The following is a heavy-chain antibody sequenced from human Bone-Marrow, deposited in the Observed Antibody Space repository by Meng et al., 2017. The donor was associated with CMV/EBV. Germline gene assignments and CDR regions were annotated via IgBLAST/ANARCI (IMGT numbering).Heavy chain of an antibody. V-gene: IGHV3-74*01. CDR1: GFTFSSYW. CDR2: INSDGSST. D-gene: IGHD5-12*01. CDR3: AGVATYYYYGMDV. Sequence: GESLKISCAASGFTFSSYWMHWVRQAPGKGLVWVSRINSDGSSTSYADSVKGRFTISRDNAKNTLYLQMNSLRAEDTAVYYCAGVATYYYYGMDVWGQGTTVTVSS. J-gene: IGHJ6*02.